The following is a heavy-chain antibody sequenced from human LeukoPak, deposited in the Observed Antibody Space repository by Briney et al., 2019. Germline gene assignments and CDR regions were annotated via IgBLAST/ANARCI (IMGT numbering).Heavy chain of an antibody. Sequence: GGSLRLSCAASGFSVSRNYMMWVRQAPGKGLVWVSRINSDGSSTSYADSVKGRFTISRDNTKNTLYLQMNSLRAEDTAVYYCARAGYDFFDYWGQGTLVTVSS. J-gene: IGHJ4*02. CDR1: GFSVSRNY. D-gene: IGHD5-12*01. CDR2: INSDGSST. CDR3: ARAGYDFFDY. V-gene: IGHV3-74*01.